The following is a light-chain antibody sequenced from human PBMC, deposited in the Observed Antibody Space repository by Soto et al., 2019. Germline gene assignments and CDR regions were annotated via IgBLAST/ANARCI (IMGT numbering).Light chain of an antibody. V-gene: IGKV3-20*01. J-gene: IGKJ4*01. CDR1: QSVSSSY. CDR3: QQYNNC. Sequence: EIVLTQSPGTLSLSPGERATLSCRASQSVSSSYLAWYQQKPGQAPRLLIYRTSNRATGIPDRFSGSGSGTDFTLTISSLQPDDFATYYCQQYNNCFGGGTKVDIK. CDR2: RTS.